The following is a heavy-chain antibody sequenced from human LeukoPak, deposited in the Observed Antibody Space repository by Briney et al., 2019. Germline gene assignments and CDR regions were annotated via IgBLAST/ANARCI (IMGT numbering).Heavy chain of an antibody. V-gene: IGHV3-66*01. J-gene: IGHJ6*02. CDR2: IYSGGST. CDR3: ASTRSRRTLVIKYGMDV. CDR1: GFTVSSNY. D-gene: IGHD6-6*01. Sequence: SGGSLRLSCAASGFTVSSNYMSWVRQAPGKGLEWVSVIYSGGSTYYADSVKGRFTISRDNSKNTLYLQMNSLRAEDTAVYYCASTRSRRTLVIKYGMDVWGQGTTVTVSS.